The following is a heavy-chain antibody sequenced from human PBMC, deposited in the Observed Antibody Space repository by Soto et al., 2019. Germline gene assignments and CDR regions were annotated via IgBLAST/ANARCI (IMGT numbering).Heavy chain of an antibody. CDR3: AKRRGAGAHFDY. V-gene: IGHV3-23*01. CDR1: GFTFSSYA. Sequence: DVQLLESGGGWVQPEGSLRLSCAASGFTFSSYAMGWVRQGPGKGLEWVAVVSIGGSTHYADSVRGRFTITRDNSKNTLSLQMNSLTAEDTAVYFCAKRRGAGAHFDYWGQGALVTVSS. CDR2: VSIGGST. J-gene: IGHJ4*02. D-gene: IGHD2-15*01.